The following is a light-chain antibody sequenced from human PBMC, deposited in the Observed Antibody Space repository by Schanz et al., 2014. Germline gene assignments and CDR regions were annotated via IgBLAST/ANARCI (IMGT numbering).Light chain of an antibody. V-gene: IGLV2-14*01. CDR1: SSDVGGYNY. CDR2: VDT. Sequence: QSALTQPASVSGSPGQSITISCTGTSSDVGGYNYVSWYQQHPGKAPKLIIYVDTQRPSGVPDRFSGSKSGNTASLTISGLQTEDEADYYCTSYTSVSTWVFGGGTKLTVL. CDR3: TSYTSVSTWV. J-gene: IGLJ3*02.